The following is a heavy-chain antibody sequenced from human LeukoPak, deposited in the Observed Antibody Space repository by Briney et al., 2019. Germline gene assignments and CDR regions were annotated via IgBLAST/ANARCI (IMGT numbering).Heavy chain of an antibody. V-gene: IGHV3-7*01. CDR2: IKQDGSEK. CDR1: GFTFSSYW. CDR3: ARDFPWSGYYTPPALDY. J-gene: IGHJ4*02. Sequence: GGSLRLSCAASGFTFSSYWMSWVRQAPGKGLEWVANIKQDGSEKYYVDSVKGRFTISRDNAKNSLYLQMNSLGAEDTAVYYCARDFPWSGYYTPPALDYWGQGTLVTVSS. D-gene: IGHD3-3*01.